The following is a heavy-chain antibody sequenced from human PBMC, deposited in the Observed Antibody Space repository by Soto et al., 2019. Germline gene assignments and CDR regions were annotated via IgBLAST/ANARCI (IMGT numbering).Heavy chain of an antibody. J-gene: IGHJ3*02. CDR1: GYTFTSYD. V-gene: IGHV1-8*01. CDR3: ATEPLDYYGSGRDAFDI. CDR2: MNPNSGNT. Sequence: GASVKVACKASGYTFTSYDINWVRQATGQGLEWMGWMNPNSGNTGYAQKFQGRVTMTRNTSISTAYMELSSLRSEDTAVYYCATEPLDYYGSGRDAFDIWGQGTMVTVSS. D-gene: IGHD3-10*01.